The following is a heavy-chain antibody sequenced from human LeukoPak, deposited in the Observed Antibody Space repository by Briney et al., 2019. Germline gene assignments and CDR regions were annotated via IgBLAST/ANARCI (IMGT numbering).Heavy chain of an antibody. V-gene: IGHV3-33*01. CDR2: IWYDGSNK. J-gene: IGHJ4*02. CDR3: ARGFGGDYEFDY. CDR1: GFTFSSYG. Sequence: GRSLRLSCAACGFTFSSYGMHWVRQAPGKGLEGVAVIWYDGSNKYYADSVKGRFTISRDNSKNTLYLQMNSLRAEDTAVYYCARGFGGDYEFDYWGQGTLVTVSS. D-gene: IGHD4-17*01.